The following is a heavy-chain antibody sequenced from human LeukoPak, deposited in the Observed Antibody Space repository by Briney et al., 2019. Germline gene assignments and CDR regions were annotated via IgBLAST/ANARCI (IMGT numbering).Heavy chain of an antibody. CDR2: ISSSSSYI. J-gene: IGHJ4*02. CDR1: GFTFGSYS. Sequence: GGSLRLSCAASGFTFGSYSMNWVRQAPGRGLEWVSSISSSSSYIYYADSVKGRFTISRDNAKNSLYLQMNSLRAEDTAVYYCARDTSYYYDSSGYSIYYFDYWGQGTLVTVSS. D-gene: IGHD3-22*01. V-gene: IGHV3-21*01. CDR3: ARDTSYYYDSSGYSIYYFDY.